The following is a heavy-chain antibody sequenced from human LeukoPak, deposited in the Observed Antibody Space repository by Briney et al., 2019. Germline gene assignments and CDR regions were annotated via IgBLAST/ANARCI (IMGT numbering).Heavy chain of an antibody. Sequence: PGGSLRLSCVASGFTFRSNWMHWVRQAPGKGLVWVSHINSDGSSTSYADSVKGRFTISRDNAKNTLYLQMNSLRAEDTAVYYCASVVDYSMLFKYWGQETLVTVSS. V-gene: IGHV3-74*01. CDR1: GFTFRSNW. D-gene: IGHD4-11*01. J-gene: IGHJ4*02. CDR3: ASVVDYSMLFKY. CDR2: INSDGSST.